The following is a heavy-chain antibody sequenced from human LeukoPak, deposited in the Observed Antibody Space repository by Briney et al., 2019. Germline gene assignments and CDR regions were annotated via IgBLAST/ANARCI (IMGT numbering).Heavy chain of an antibody. CDR3: VFDWLLKWDV. CDR1: GFTFSNYG. J-gene: IGHJ6*02. Sequence: GGSLRLSCAASGFTFSNYGIHWVRQAPGKGLEWVTFISYDGSNEYYADSVRGRFTISRDNSKNRLFLQMNSLRAEDTAVYYSVFDWLLKWDVWGQGTTVTVSS. CDR2: ISYDGSNE. D-gene: IGHD3-9*01. V-gene: IGHV3-30*03.